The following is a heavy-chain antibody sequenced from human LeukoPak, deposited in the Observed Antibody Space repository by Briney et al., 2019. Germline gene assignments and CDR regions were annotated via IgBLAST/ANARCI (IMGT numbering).Heavy chain of an antibody. CDR2: INSDGSST. Sequence: PGGSLRLSCAASGFTFSSYRMYWVRQAPGKGLVWVSRINSDGSSTTYADSVKGRFTISRDNAKNTLYLQMNSLRDEDTAAYFCARGQAGTSWFDPWGQGTLVTVSS. J-gene: IGHJ5*02. V-gene: IGHV3-74*01. CDR3: ARGQAGTSWFDP. D-gene: IGHD1-14*01. CDR1: GFTFSSYR.